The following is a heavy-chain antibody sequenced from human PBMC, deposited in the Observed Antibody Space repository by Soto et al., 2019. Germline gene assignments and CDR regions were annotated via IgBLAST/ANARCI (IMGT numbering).Heavy chain of an antibody. CDR2: INHSGST. CDR3: ASSAAGTLDY. V-gene: IGHV4-34*01. D-gene: IGHD6-13*01. Sequence: QVQLQQWGAGLLKPSETLSLTCAVYGGSLSGYYWSWIRQPPGKGLEWIGEINHSGSTNYNPSLKSRVTISVDTSKNQFSLKLSSVTAADTAVYYCASSAAGTLDYWGQGTLVTVSS. CDR1: GGSLSGYY. J-gene: IGHJ4*02.